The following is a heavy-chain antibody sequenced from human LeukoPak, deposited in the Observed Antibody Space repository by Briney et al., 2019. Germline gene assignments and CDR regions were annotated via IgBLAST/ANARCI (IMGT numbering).Heavy chain of an antibody. J-gene: IGHJ4*02. Sequence: GGSLRLSCAASGFTFSSYTMNWIRQAPGKGLEWVSYISSSGSTIYYADSVKGRFTISRDNAKNSLYLQMNSLRAEDTAVYYCARAYYYDSSGYYFLRYWGQGTLVTVSS. V-gene: IGHV3-48*04. CDR3: ARAYYYDSSGYYFLRY. D-gene: IGHD3-22*01. CDR2: ISSSGSTI. CDR1: GFTFSSYT.